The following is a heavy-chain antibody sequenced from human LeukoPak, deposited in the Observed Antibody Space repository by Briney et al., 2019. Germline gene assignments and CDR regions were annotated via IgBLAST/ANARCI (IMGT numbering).Heavy chain of an antibody. CDR3: ARNLWMLGDFSDYYDSSGVDY. D-gene: IGHD3-22*01. Sequence: GASVKVSCKASGYTFTSYGISWVRQAPGQGLEWMGWISAYNGNTNYAQKLQGRVTMTTDTSTSTAYMELRSLRSDDTAVYYCARNLWMLGDFSDYYDSSGVDYWGQGTLVTVSS. CDR2: ISAYNGNT. CDR1: GYTFTSYG. V-gene: IGHV1-18*01. J-gene: IGHJ4*02.